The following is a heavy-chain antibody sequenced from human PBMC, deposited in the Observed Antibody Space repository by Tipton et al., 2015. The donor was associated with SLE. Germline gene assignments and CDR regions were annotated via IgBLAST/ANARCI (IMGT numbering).Heavy chain of an antibody. J-gene: IGHJ6*03. CDR2: VSYSGST. CDR1: GGSISAYY. D-gene: IGHD1-1*01. CDR3: ARTTLNGGYYYMDV. Sequence: TLSLTCTVSGGSISAYYWSWIRQPPGKGLGWVGTVSYSGSTYYNPSLKSRVTISVDTSKNQFSLKLSSVTAADTAVYYCARTTLNGGYYYMDVWGKGTTVTVSS. V-gene: IGHV4-59*12.